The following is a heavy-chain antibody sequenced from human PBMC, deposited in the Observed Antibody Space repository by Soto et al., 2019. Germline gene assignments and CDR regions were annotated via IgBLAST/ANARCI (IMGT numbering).Heavy chain of an antibody. Sequence: SLRLSCAASGFTFSSYAMSWVRQAPGKGLEWVSAISGSGGSTYYADSVKGRFTISRDNSKNTLYLQMNSLRAEDTAVYYCAKLDCSGGSCCSWVYYYYMDVWGKGTTVTVSS. CDR2: ISGSGGST. V-gene: IGHV3-23*01. CDR1: GFTFSSYA. D-gene: IGHD2-15*01. CDR3: AKLDCSGGSCCSWVYYYYMDV. J-gene: IGHJ6*03.